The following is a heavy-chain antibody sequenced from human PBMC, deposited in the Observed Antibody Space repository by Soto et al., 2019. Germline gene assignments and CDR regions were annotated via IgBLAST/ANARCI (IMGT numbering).Heavy chain of an antibody. V-gene: IGHV1-2*02. Sequence: QLVQSGAEVKKPGASVKVSCKTSGPTFIAYYIHWVRQAPGQGLEWMGWIDPKSGGTTYEQKFLGRVTMTRDTSINTAYMELNTLTSDDTALYYCARGAVDVPAWGQGTLITVSS. CDR1: GPTFIAYY. D-gene: IGHD2-2*01. CDR3: ARGAVDVPA. CDR2: IDPKSGGT. J-gene: IGHJ4*02.